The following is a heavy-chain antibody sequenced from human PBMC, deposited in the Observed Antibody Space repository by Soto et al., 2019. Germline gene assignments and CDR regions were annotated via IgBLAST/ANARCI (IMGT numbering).Heavy chain of an antibody. V-gene: IGHV4-59*11. CDR2: IFYSGST. CDR1: GGSITGHY. CDR3: AREEAVRIERWFDP. D-gene: IGHD3-10*01. Sequence: SETLSLTCTVSGGSITGHYWTWIRQPPGKRLEWIGYIFYSGSTNYNPSLKSRVTISVDTSKNQFSLKLSSVTAADTAVYYCAREEAVRIERWFDPWGQGAQVTVSS. J-gene: IGHJ5*02.